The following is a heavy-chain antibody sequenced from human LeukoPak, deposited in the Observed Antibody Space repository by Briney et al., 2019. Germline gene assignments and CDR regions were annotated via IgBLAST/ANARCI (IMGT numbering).Heavy chain of an antibody. V-gene: IGHV4-39*01. CDR3: ARLGGYYDSSGYYSYFDY. J-gene: IGHJ4*02. D-gene: IGHD3-22*01. Sequence: SETLSLTCTVSGGSISSSSYYWGWIRQPPGKGLQWIGSIYYSGSTYYNPSLKSGVTISVDTSKNQFSLKLSSVTAADTAVYYCARLGGYYDSSGYYSYFDYWGQGTLVTVSS. CDR1: GGSISSSSYY. CDR2: IYYSGST.